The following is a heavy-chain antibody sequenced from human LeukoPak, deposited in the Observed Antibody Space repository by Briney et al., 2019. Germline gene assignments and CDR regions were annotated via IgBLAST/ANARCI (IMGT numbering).Heavy chain of an antibody. J-gene: IGHJ5*02. D-gene: IGHD6-13*01. CDR3: AKGAATGKVDWFDP. CDR1: GLSFTNYA. V-gene: IGHV3-23*01. Sequence: GGSLRLSCEASGLSFTNYAMMWVRQAPGKGLQWISTLTGYGGAYYADSGEGRFIISRDISKNTMFLQMYSLRAEDTAVYYCAKGAATGKVDWFDPWGQGTLVTVSS. CDR2: LTGYGGA.